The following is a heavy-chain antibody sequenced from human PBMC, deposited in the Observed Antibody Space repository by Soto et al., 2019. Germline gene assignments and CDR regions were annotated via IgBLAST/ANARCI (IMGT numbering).Heavy chain of an antibody. V-gene: IGHV1-69*06. CDR1: GGTFASYS. CDR3: ARDPVDLFGYMDV. Sequence: QEELVQSGAEVQKPGSSVNVSCKASGGTFASYSITWVRQVPGQRLEWMGEIIPLLRTVNYAQKFQGRLTSTGDRSTSTVYMALSSLRSDDTAVYYCARDPVDLFGYMDVWGHGTTVTVS. CDR2: IIPLLRTV. D-gene: IGHD6-25*01. J-gene: IGHJ6*02.